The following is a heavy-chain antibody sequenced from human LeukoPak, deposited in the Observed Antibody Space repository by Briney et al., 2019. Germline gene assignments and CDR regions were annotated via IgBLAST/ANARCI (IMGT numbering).Heavy chain of an antibody. J-gene: IGHJ5*02. CDR3: ARVITFGGIGYNWFDP. D-gene: IGHD3-16*01. CDR2: MNPDSGNT. V-gene: IGHV1-8*01. Sequence: ASVKVSCKASGYTSTSYDINWVRQATGQGLEWMGWMNPDSGNTGYAQKFQGRLTMTRNTSISTAYMELSSLRSEDTAVYYCARVITFGGIGYNWFDPWGQGTLVTVSS. CDR1: GYTSTSYD.